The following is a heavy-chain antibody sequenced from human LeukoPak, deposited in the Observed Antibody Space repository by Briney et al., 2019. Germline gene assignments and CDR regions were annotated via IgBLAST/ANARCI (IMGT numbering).Heavy chain of an antibody. CDR1: GYTFTGYY. CDR3: ARDVEMATTNFDY. D-gene: IGHD5-24*01. J-gene: IGHJ4*02. CDR2: INPNSGGT. V-gene: IGHV1-2*02. Sequence: ASVKVSCKASGYTFTGYYMHWVRQAPGQGLEWMGWINPNSGGTNYAQKFQGRVTMTRDTSISTAYMELSRLRSDDTAVYYCARDVEMATTNFDYWGQGTLVTVSS.